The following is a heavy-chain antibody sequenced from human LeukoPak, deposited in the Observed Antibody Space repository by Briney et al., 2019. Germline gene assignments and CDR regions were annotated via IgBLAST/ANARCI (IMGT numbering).Heavy chain of an antibody. J-gene: IGHJ6*02. CDR2: IYHSGST. CDR1: GGSISSGGYS. Sequence: SETLSLTCAVSGGSISSGGYSWSWIRQPPGKGLEWIGYIYHSGSTYYNPSLKSRVTISVDRSKNQFSLKLSSVTAADTAVYYCARVSRYCSSTSCTYGMDVWGQGTTVTVSS. V-gene: IGHV4-30-2*01. D-gene: IGHD2-2*01. CDR3: ARVSRYCSSTSCTYGMDV.